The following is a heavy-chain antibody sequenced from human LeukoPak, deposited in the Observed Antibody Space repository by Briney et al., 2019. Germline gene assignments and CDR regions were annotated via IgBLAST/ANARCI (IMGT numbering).Heavy chain of an antibody. J-gene: IGHJ4*02. CDR3: ARDAPGNSHTLDY. V-gene: IGHV3-48*01. D-gene: IGHD4-23*01. Sequence: GGSLRLSCAASGFTFSSHSMNWVRQAPGKGLEWVSYISSSSSTIYYADSVKGRFTISRDNSKSAVYLQMNSLRAEDTAIYYCARDAPGNSHTLDYWGQGTLVTVSS. CDR1: GFTFSSHS. CDR2: ISSSSSTI.